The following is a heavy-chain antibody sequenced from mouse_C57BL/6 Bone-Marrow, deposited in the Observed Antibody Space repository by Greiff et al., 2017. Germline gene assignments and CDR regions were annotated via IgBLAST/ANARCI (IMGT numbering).Heavy chain of an antibody. D-gene: IGHD2-5*01. CDR2: INPYNGGT. V-gene: IGHV1-19*01. J-gene: IGHJ4*01. Sequence: VQLQQSGPVLVKPGASVTMSCKASGYTFTDYYMNWVKQSHGKSLEWIGVINPYNGGTSYNQKFKGKATLTVDKSSSTAYMELNSLTSEDSAVYYCADSNYVDYAMDYWGQGTSVTVSS. CDR3: ADSNYVDYAMDY. CDR1: GYTFTDYY.